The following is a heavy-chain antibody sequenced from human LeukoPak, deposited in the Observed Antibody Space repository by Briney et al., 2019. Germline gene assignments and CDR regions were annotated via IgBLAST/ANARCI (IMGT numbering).Heavy chain of an antibody. CDR1: DYSISSDNY. J-gene: IGHJ3*02. CDR2: MHHSGSF. D-gene: IGHD1-26*01. CDR3: AGHSRVIVGTTCAFDI. V-gene: IGHV4-38-2*01. Sequence: PSETLSLTCAVSDYSISSDNYWSWIRQATGKGLEWIGSMHHSGSFYYNPSLWSRVTISLDTSKNHFSLRLSSVTAADTALYYCAGHSRVIVGTTCAFDIWGQGTKVTVSS.